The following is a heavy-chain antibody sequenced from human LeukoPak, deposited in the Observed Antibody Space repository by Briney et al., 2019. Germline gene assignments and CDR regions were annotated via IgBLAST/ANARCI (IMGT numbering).Heavy chain of an antibody. CDR3: AKSVGATGRLDY. Sequence: GRSLRLSCAASGFTFTSYGMHWVRQAPGKGLKWVAVIWYDGSNKYYADSVKGRFTISRDNSKNTLYLQMNSLRAEDTAVYYCAKSVGATGRLDYWGQGTLVTVSS. CDR2: IWYDGSNK. D-gene: IGHD1-26*01. V-gene: IGHV3-33*06. CDR1: GFTFTSYG. J-gene: IGHJ4*02.